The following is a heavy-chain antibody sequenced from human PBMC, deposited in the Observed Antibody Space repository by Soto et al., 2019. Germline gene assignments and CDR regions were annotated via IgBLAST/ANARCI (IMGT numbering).Heavy chain of an antibody. CDR1: GFTFSSYA. J-gene: IGHJ4*02. CDR3: ALSGRGGYGPFDY. D-gene: IGHD5-12*01. Sequence: QVQLVESGGGVVQPGRSLRLSCAASGFTFSSYAMHWVRQAPGKGLEWVAVISYDGSNKYYADSVKGRFTISRDNSKNTLYLQMNSLRAEDTAVYYCALSGRGGYGPFDYWGQGTLVTVSS. CDR2: ISYDGSNK. V-gene: IGHV3-30-3*01.